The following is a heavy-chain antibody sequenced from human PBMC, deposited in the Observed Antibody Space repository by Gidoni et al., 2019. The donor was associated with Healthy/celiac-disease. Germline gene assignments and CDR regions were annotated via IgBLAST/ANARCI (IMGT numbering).Heavy chain of an antibody. CDR1: AGSISSSSDC. D-gene: IGHD3-22*01. V-gene: IGHV4-39*01. CDR3: ARRVGRSNGYYYGAFDI. CDR2: IYFSGGT. J-gene: IGHJ3*02. Sequence: QLQLQESGPGLVKPAETLSLTCTVSAGSISSSSDCWGWIRPPPGKGLEWSGSIYFSGGTYYNPSLKSRVTISVDTSKNQFSLKLSSVAAADTAVYYCARRVGRSNGYYYGAFDIWGQGTMVTVSS.